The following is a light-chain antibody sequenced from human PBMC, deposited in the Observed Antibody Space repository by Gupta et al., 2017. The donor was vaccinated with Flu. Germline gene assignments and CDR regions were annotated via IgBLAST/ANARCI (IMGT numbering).Light chain of an antibody. V-gene: IGKV3-20*01. Sequence: EIVLTQSPGTLSLSLGERATLSCRASQTVTSNYLAWYQQIPGQAPRLLIYGASNRATGIPDRFSGSGSGTDFTLTISRLEPEDFAVYYCQQYETSRLTFGGGTKVEI. CDR2: GAS. J-gene: IGKJ4*01. CDR3: QQYETSRLT. CDR1: QTVTSNY.